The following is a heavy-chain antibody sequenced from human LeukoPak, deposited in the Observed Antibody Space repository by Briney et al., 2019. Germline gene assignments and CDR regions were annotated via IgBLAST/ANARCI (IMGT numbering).Heavy chain of an antibody. J-gene: IGHJ4*02. CDR3: ARDRLAAASG. V-gene: IGHV4-39*07. Sequence: SETLSLTCTVSGGSISSSSYYWGWIRQPPGKGLEWIGSIYYSGSTYYNPSLKSRVTISVDTSKNQFSLKLSSVTAADTAVYYCARDRLAAASGWGQGTLVTVSS. CDR1: GGSISSSSYY. D-gene: IGHD6-13*01. CDR2: IYYSGST.